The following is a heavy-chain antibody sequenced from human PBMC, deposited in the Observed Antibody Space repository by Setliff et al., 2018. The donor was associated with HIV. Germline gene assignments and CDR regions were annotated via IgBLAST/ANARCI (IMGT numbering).Heavy chain of an antibody. CDR3: ARDGVLRVDYNPHYFDY. CDR1: GFSLSSHW. J-gene: IGHJ4*02. CDR2: IKHDGSEQ. V-gene: IGHV3-7*01. D-gene: IGHD4-4*01. Sequence: GGSLRLSCIGSGFSLSSHWMSWVRQAPGKGLEWVANIKHDGSEQHYVDSVKGRFTISRDNVNNSMYLEMNRLRAEDTALYYCARDGVLRVDYNPHYFDYWGQGTLVTVSS.